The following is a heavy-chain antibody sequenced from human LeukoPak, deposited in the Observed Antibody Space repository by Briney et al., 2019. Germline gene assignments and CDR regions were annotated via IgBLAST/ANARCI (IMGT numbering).Heavy chain of an antibody. CDR2: ISAYNGGT. CDR3: ARDPRDY. CDR1: GYTFTDFG. Sequence: ASVKVSCKASGYTFTDFGISWVRQAPGQGLEWMGWISAYNGGTKYSQTFQGRVAMTTDTSTSAAYMELRSLRSDDTAVYYCARDPRDYWGQGTLVTVSS. V-gene: IGHV1-18*01. J-gene: IGHJ4*02.